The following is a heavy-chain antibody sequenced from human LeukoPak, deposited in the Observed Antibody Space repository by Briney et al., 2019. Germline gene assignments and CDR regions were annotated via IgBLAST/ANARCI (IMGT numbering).Heavy chain of an antibody. J-gene: IGHJ4*02. CDR2: INPGSSHI. CDR3: AREAMTGGNNLKTFDF. D-gene: IGHD1-1*01. CDR1: GYTFTGYY. Sequence: GASVKVSCKASGYTFTGYYLHWVRQAPGQGLEWMGCINPGSSHIDYAQKFQGRITTTRDTPISTAYMELRSLTSDDTAVYYCAREAMTGGNNLKTFDFWGQGTLVTVSS. V-gene: IGHV1-2*02.